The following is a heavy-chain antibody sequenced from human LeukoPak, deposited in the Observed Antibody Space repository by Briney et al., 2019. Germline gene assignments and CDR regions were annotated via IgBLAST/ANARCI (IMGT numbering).Heavy chain of an antibody. CDR2: ISSYNGKT. V-gene: IGHV1-18*01. Sequence: ASVKVSCKASGYTFTSYGLSWGRQAPGQRLESMGWISSYNGKTNYAQKFQGSLTMTTDTSTSTAYMELRSMPSADTAVYYCATDITVVSLASIGFDYWSQGTVVTVSS. D-gene: IGHD3-16*01. J-gene: IGHJ4*02. CDR1: GYTFTSYG. CDR3: ATDITVVSLASIGFDY.